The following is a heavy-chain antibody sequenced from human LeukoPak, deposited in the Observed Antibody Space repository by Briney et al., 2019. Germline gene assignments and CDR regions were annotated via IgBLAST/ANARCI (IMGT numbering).Heavy chain of an antibody. CDR3: TTDDRY. CDR1: GFTFGDYA. Sequence: GRSLRLSCTASGFTFGDYAMSWVRQAPGKGPEWVGRIKTKTDGGTTDYAAPVKGRFTVSRDDSKNTLYLQMNSLKTEDTAMYYCTTDDRYWGQGILVTVSS. CDR2: IKTKTDGGTT. J-gene: IGHJ4*02. V-gene: IGHV3-15*01.